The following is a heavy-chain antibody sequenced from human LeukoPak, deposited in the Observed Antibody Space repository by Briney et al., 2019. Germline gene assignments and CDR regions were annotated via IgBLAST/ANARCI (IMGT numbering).Heavy chain of an antibody. CDR3: ARIIVVVVAATGSDYYFDY. CDR1: GGSISSPNW. V-gene: IGHV4-4*02. Sequence: SETLSLTCAVSGGSISSPNWWSWVRQPPGKGLEWIGEIYHSGMTNYKTSLKSRVTISVDESKNQFSLKLSSVTAADTAVYYCARIIVVVVAATGSDYYFDYWGQGTLVTVSS. D-gene: IGHD2-15*01. J-gene: IGHJ4*02. CDR2: IYHSGMT.